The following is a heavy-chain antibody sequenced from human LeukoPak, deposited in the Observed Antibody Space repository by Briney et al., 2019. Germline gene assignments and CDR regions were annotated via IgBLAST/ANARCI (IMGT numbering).Heavy chain of an antibody. CDR1: GGSISSGGYS. J-gene: IGHJ4*02. Sequence: SQTLSLTCAVSGGSISSGGYSWSWIRQPPGTGLEWIGYIYHSGSTYYNPSLKSRVTISVDRSKNQFSLKLSSVTAADTAVYYCARAGGSSGYRYYFDYWGQGTLVTVSS. V-gene: IGHV4-30-2*01. CDR3: ARAGGSSGYRYYFDY. D-gene: IGHD3-22*01. CDR2: IYHSGST.